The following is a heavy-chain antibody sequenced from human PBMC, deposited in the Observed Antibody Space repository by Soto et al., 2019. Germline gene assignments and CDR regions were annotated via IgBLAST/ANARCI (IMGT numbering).Heavy chain of an antibody. CDR2: INPNSGGT. Sequence: ASVKVSCKASGYTFTGYYMHWVRQAPGQGLEWMGWINPNSGGTNYAQKFQGWVTMTRDTSISTAYMELSRLRSDDTAVYYCARELTRQIRYFDWLPPLDYWGQGTLVTVSS. CDR1: GYTFTGYY. V-gene: IGHV1-2*04. CDR3: ARELTRQIRYFDWLPPLDY. J-gene: IGHJ4*02. D-gene: IGHD3-9*01.